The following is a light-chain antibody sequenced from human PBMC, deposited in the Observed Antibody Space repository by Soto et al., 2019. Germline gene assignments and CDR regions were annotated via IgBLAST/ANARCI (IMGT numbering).Light chain of an antibody. CDR3: QQYGSSPWT. CDR2: GAS. V-gene: IGKV3-20*01. CDR1: QSVSSD. Sequence: EIVMTQSPATLSVSPGERATLSCRASQSVSSDFAWYQQKPGQAPRLLIYGASSRATGIPDRFSGSGSGTDLTLTISRLEPEDFAVYYCQQYGSSPWTFGQGTKVDI. J-gene: IGKJ1*01.